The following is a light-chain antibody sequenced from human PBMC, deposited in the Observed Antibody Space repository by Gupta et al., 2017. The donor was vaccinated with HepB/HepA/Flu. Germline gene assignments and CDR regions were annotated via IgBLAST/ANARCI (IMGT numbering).Light chain of an antibody. CDR1: QSISSY. CDR3: QQNDSNPQCN. Sequence: DIQMTQSPSSLSASVGDRVTITCRASQSISSYLNWYKQKPGKAPKLLIYAASSWQSGVPARFSGSGYGTDFTLTISSRQPEDFAAYYCQQNDSNPQCNFGQGTKVDIK. J-gene: IGKJ2*02. CDR2: AAS. V-gene: IGKV1-39*01.